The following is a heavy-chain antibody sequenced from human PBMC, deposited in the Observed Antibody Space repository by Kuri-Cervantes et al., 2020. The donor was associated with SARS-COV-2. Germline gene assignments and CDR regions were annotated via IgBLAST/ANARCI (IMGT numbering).Heavy chain of an antibody. CDR1: GGSFSGYY. Sequence: GSLRLSCAVYGGSFSGYYWSWIRQPPGKGLEWIGEINHSGSTNYNPSLKSRVTISVDTSKNQFSLKLSSVTAADTAVYYCASVPNGYHYYGMDVWGQGTTVTVSS. D-gene: IGHD1-1*01. CDR3: ASVPNGYHYYGMDV. J-gene: IGHJ6*02. CDR2: INHSGST. V-gene: IGHV4-34*01.